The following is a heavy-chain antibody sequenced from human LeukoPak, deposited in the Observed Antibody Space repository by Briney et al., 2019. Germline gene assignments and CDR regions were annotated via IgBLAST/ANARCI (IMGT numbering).Heavy chain of an antibody. CDR3: ARYLHGRVLGAFDI. Sequence: PSETLSLTCTVSGGSISSYYWSWIRQPPGKGLEWIGYIYTSGSTNYNPSLKSRVTISVDTSKNQFSLKLSSVTAADTAVYYCARYLHGRVLGAFDIWGQGTMVTVSS. CDR2: IYTSGST. J-gene: IGHJ3*02. CDR1: GGSISSYY. V-gene: IGHV4-4*09. D-gene: IGHD2-8*01.